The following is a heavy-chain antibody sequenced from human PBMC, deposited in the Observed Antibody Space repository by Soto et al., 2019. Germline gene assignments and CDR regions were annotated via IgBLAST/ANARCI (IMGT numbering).Heavy chain of an antibody. D-gene: IGHD1-26*01. Sequence: EVQVLESGGGLVQPGGSLRLSCAASGFTLGSYGMSWVRQAPGKGLEWVSAISGSGGSTYYADSVKGRFTISRDNSKNTLYLQMNSLRAEDTAVYYCAKAQEVGATTPFDYWGQGTLVTVSS. V-gene: IGHV3-23*01. J-gene: IGHJ4*02. CDR1: GFTLGSYG. CDR2: ISGSGGST. CDR3: AKAQEVGATTPFDY.